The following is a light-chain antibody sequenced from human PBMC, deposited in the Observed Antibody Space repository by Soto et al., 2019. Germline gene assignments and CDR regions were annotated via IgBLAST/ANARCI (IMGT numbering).Light chain of an antibody. V-gene: IGKV3-20*01. CDR3: QQYDTSPRT. CDR2: RTS. Sequence: EIVMTQSPGTLSVSPGERATLSCRASQTISSSYLAWYQQKPGQAPRLLIYRTSNRATGIPDRFSGSGSGTDFTLTISRLEPEDFAVYCCQQYDTSPRTFGQGTKVDI. CDR1: QTISSSY. J-gene: IGKJ1*01.